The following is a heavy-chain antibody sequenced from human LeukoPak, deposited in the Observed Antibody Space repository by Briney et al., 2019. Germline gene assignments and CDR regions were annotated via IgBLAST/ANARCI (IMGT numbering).Heavy chain of an antibody. D-gene: IGHD1-26*01. J-gene: IGHJ6*02. V-gene: IGHV4-61*01. Sequence: AETLSLTCTVSGGSVSSGSYYGSWIRQPPGKGREWIWYIYYSWSTNYNPSLTSRVTLSVDTSKNQFSLKLSSVTAADTAVYYCARAGYSGSRGMDVWGQGTTVIVSS. CDR2: IYYSWST. CDR3: ARAGYSGSRGMDV. CDR1: GGSVSSGSYY.